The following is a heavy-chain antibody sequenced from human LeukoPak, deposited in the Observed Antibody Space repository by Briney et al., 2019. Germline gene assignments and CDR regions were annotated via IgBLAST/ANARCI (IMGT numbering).Heavy chain of an antibody. CDR2: INHSGST. CDR1: GGSFSGYY. CDR3: ARLGPYDFWSGSADFDY. V-gene: IGHV4-34*01. J-gene: IGHJ4*02. Sequence: PSETLSLTCAVYGGSFSGYYWSWIRQPPGKGLEWIGEINHSGSTNYNPSLKSRVTISVDTSKNQFSLKLSSVTAADTAVYYCARLGPYDFWSGSADFDYWGQGTLVTVSS. D-gene: IGHD3-3*01.